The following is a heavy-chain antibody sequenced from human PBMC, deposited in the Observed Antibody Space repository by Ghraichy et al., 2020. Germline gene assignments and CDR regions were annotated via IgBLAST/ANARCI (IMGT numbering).Heavy chain of an antibody. CDR2: IKQDGSEK. D-gene: IGHD4-17*01. CDR3: ARDSGPLTTHWFDP. CDR1: GFTFSSYW. V-gene: IGHV3-7*03. Sequence: GGSLRLSCAASGFTFSSYWMSWVRQAPGKGLEWVANIKQDGSEKYYVDSVKGRFTISRDNAKNSLYLQMNSLRAEDTAVYYCARDSGPLTTHWFDPWGQGTLVTVSS. J-gene: IGHJ5*02.